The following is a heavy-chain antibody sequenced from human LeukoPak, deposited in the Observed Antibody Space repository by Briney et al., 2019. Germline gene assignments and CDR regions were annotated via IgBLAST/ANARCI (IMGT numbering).Heavy chain of an antibody. J-gene: IGHJ5*02. D-gene: IGHD6-6*01. Sequence: PSETLSLTCTVSGGSTSSSSYYWGWIRQPPGKGLEWIGSIYYSGSTYYNPSLKSRVTISVDTSKNQFSLKLSSVTAADTAVYYCARHRPRGWFDPWGQGTLVTVSS. CDR2: IYYSGST. CDR3: ARHRPRGWFDP. CDR1: GGSTSSSSYY. V-gene: IGHV4-39*01.